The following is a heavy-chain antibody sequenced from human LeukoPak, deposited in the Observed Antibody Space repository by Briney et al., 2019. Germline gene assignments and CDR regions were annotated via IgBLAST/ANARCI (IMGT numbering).Heavy chain of an antibody. Sequence: GGSLRLSCAATGVTFSSYAMSLVRQAPGKGLEWVSNLSGSSRYYADTVKGRFTISRDNSKNTLYLQMNSLRAEDTAVYYCAKDELFYSSSPIFDYWGQGTLVTVSS. D-gene: IGHD6-6*01. V-gene: IGHV3-23*01. CDR1: GVTFSSYA. J-gene: IGHJ4*02. CDR3: AKDELFYSSSPIFDY. CDR2: LSGSSR.